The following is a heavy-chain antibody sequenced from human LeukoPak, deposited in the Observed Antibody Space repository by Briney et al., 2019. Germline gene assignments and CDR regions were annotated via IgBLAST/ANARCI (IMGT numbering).Heavy chain of an antibody. CDR1: GGTFSSYA. Sequence: ASVKVSCKASGGTFSSYAISWVRPAPGQGLEWMGWITTDTGNPTYAQGFTGRFVFSLDTSVTTAYLQITSLEAEDTAMYYCARAARYCSGGSCFSPRTFDIWGQGTMVTVS. V-gene: IGHV7-4-1*02. CDR3: ARAARYCSGGSCFSPRTFDI. CDR2: ITTDTGNP. J-gene: IGHJ3*02. D-gene: IGHD2-15*01.